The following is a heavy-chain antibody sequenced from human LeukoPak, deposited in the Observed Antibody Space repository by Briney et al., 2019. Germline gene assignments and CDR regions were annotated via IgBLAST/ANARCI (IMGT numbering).Heavy chain of an antibody. J-gene: IGHJ2*01. Sequence: SETLSLTCTVSGGSISSYYWSWIRQPAGKGLEWIGRIYTSGSTNYNPSLKSRVTMSVDTSKNQFSLKLSSVTAADTAVYYCARQTRVRRDRLLGYWYFDLWGRGTLVTVSS. V-gene: IGHV4-4*07. D-gene: IGHD3/OR15-3a*01. CDR2: IYTSGST. CDR1: GGSISSYY. CDR3: ARQTRVRRDRLLGYWYFDL.